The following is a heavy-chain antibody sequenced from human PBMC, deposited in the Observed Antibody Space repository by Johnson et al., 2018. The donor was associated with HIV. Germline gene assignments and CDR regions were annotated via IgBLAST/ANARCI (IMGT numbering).Heavy chain of an antibody. V-gene: IGHV3-7*03. J-gene: IGHJ3*02. D-gene: IGHD3-10*01. CDR2: IKQDGSEK. Sequence: VQLVESGGGLVQPGGSLRLSCAASGFMFSRYWMSWVRQAPGKGLEWVANIKQDGSEKYYVDSVKGRFTITRDNAKNSLYLQMNSLRAEDTALYYCARFENTLSNAFDIWGQGTMVTVSS. CDR1: GFMFSRYW. CDR3: ARFENTLSNAFDI.